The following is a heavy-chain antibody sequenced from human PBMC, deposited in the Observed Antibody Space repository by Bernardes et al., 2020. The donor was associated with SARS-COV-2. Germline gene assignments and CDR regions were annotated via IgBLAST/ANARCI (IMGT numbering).Heavy chain of an antibody. CDR3: ARPQAQYCSGGYCYPDY. V-gene: IGHV3-30*03. Sequence: GGSLRLSCAASGFSFSRYGMHWVRQAPGKGLEWVAVISFDGSNKYYADSVKGRFTISRDNSKNTLYLQMNSLTAEDTAVYYCARPQAQYCSGGYCYPDYWGQGTLVTVSS. J-gene: IGHJ4*02. D-gene: IGHD2-15*01. CDR2: ISFDGSNK. CDR1: GFSFSRYG.